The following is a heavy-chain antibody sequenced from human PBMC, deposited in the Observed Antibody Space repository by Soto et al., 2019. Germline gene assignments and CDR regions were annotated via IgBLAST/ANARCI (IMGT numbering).Heavy chain of an antibody. CDR2: IIPIFDIT. CDR3: ARPDEGGYSSNHHYYYALDV. J-gene: IGHJ6*02. CDR1: GGTFRSYS. V-gene: IGHV1-69*01. D-gene: IGHD3-22*01. Sequence: QVQLVQSGAEVKKPGSSVKVSCKASGGTFRSYSISWVRQAPGQGLEWMGGIIPIFDITNYAQKFQGRVTTTADESTSTAYMELSSLGSDDTAVYYCARPDEGGYSSNHHYYYALDVWGQGTTVT.